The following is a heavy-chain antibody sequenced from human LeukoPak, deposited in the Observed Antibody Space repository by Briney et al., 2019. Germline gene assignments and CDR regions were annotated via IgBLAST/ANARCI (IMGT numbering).Heavy chain of an antibody. J-gene: IGHJ3*02. CDR1: GDSISSGGYT. D-gene: IGHD1-1*01. V-gene: IGHV4-30-2*01. CDR2: IYHSGST. CDR3: ARDGGTGTSGAFDI. Sequence: SETLSLTCAVSGDSISSGGYTWTWIRQPPGKGLEWIGYIYHSGSTYYNPSLKSRGTISVGRSKNQFSLKLSSVTAADTAVYYCARDGGTGTSGAFDIWGQGTMVTVSS.